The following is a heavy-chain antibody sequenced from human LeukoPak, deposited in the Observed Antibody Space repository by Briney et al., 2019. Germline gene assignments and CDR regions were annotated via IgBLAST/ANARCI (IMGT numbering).Heavy chain of an antibody. CDR1: GGSISSYY. J-gene: IGHJ4*02. V-gene: IGHV4-4*07. CDR3: ATDRGVYSYGQEVF. CDR2: INTSGSA. Sequence: PSKTLSLTCTVSGGSISSYYWSWIRQPAGKGLEWIGRINTSGSANYKPSLKSRVAISVDTTKNQFSLKLSSVTAADTAVYYCATDRGVYSYGQEVFWGQGTLVTVSS. D-gene: IGHD5-18*01.